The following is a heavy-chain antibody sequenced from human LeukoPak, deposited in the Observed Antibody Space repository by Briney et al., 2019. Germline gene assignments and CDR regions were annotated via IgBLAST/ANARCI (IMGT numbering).Heavy chain of an antibody. Sequence: GGSLRLSCAASGFTFSSYAMHWVRQAPGKGLEWVAVISYDGSNKYYADSVKGRFTISRDNSKNTVYLQMNSLRAEDTAAYYCARASGPFDYWGQGTLVTVSS. CDR3: ARASGPFDY. CDR2: ISYDGSNK. CDR1: GFTFSSYA. V-gene: IGHV3-30-3*01. J-gene: IGHJ4*02.